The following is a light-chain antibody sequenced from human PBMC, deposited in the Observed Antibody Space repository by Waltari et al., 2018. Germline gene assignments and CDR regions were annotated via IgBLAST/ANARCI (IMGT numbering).Light chain of an antibody. CDR3: CSFTSSSTYV. CDR2: EVN. CDR1: ISDIGLFKV. Sequence: QSALTQPASVSASPGQSITVSCSGSISDIGLFKVVSWFQQYPGKPPRRIIYEVNKRPPGISDRFSATTAGNVASLTISGLQADDEADYYCCSFTSSSTYVFGSGTTVTVL. J-gene: IGLJ1*01. V-gene: IGLV2-23*02.